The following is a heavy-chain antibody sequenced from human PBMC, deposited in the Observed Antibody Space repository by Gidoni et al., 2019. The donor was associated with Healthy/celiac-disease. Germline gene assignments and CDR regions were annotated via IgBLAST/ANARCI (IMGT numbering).Heavy chain of an antibody. J-gene: IGHJ4*02. V-gene: IGHV4-59*01. CDR3: ARGWDGYNYFDY. CDR1: GGSISSYY. D-gene: IGHD5-12*01. Sequence: QVQLQESGPGLVKPSETLSLTCTVSGGSISSYYWSWIRQPPGKGLEWIGYIYYSGSTNYNPSLKSRVTISVDTSKNQFSLKLSSVTAADTAVYYCARGWDGYNYFDYWGQGTLVTVSS. CDR2: IYYSGST.